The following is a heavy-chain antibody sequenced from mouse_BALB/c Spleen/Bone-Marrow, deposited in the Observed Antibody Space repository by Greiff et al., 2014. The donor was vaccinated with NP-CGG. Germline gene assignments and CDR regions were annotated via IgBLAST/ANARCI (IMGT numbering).Heavy chain of an antibody. D-gene: IGHD3-3*01. Sequence: QVHVKQSGAELVRPGTSVKMSCKAAGYTFTNYWIGWIKQRPGHGLEWIGDIYCGGGYTNYNEKFKGKATLTVDTSSNTTYMHLSSLTSEDSAIYYCAREGSYWGQGTLVTVSA. CDR2: IYCGGGYT. CDR3: AREGSY. V-gene: IGHV1-63*02. CDR1: GYTFTNYW. J-gene: IGHJ3*01.